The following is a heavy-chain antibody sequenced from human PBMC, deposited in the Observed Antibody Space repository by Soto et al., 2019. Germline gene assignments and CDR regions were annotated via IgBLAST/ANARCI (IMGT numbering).Heavy chain of an antibody. V-gene: IGHV4-59*01. CDR3: ARQTANYFDY. D-gene: IGHD5-18*01. J-gene: IGHJ4*02. CDR2: IYYTGST. Sequence: SETLSLTCTVSGDSISTFYLSWIRQPPGKGLEWIGYIYYTGSTNYNPSLKSRVTMSVDTSKKQFSLKLSSVTAADTAVYYCARQTANYFDYSCQGTLGTGSS. CDR1: GDSISTFY.